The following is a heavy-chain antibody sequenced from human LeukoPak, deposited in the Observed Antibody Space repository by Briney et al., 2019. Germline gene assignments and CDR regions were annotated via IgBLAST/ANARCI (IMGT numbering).Heavy chain of an antibody. CDR2: IYHTGST. CDR3: ASLTGYSSNGPDY. V-gene: IGHV4-34*01. Sequence: SETLSLTCAVYGGSFSGCYWSWIRQPPGKGLEWIGEIYHTGSTNSNPSLKGRVTISVDKSKNQFSLNLRSMTAADTAVYYCASLTGYSSNGPDYWGQGTLVTVSS. J-gene: IGHJ4*02. CDR1: GGSFSGCY. D-gene: IGHD6-13*01.